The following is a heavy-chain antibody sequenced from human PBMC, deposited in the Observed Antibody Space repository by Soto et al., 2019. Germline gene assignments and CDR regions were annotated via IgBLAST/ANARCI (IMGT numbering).Heavy chain of an antibody. Sequence: PSETLSLTCSVSGGSMRNYSSNWIRQPPGTGLEWIGYVYHSGSAVSNPSLKSRVSMSVDLSRNHFSLPLHSVTAADTAVYFCASSYRSSSSSDYWGQGTLVTVSS. D-gene: IGHD1-26*01. CDR3: ASSYRSSSSSDY. J-gene: IGHJ4*02. CDR1: GGSMRNYS. V-gene: IGHV4-59*12. CDR2: VYHSGSA.